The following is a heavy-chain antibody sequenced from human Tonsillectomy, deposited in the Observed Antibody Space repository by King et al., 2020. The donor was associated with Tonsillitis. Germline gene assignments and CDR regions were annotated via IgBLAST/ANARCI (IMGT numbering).Heavy chain of an antibody. CDR2: ISYDGSNK. V-gene: IGHV3-30*04. Sequence: VQLVESGGGVVQPGRSLRLSCAASGFTFSSYAMHWVRQAPGKGLEWVAVISYDGSNKYYADSVKGRFTISRDNSKNTLYLQMNSLGAEDTAVYYCEREWGGDGYNFGYWGQGTLVTVSS. D-gene: IGHD5-24*01. CDR3: EREWGGDGYNFGY. CDR1: GFTFSSYA. J-gene: IGHJ4*02.